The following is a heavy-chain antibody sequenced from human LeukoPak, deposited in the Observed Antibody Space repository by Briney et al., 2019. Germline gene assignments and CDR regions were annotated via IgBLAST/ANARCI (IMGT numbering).Heavy chain of an antibody. V-gene: IGHV4-30-2*01. CDR2: IYHSGST. CDR1: GGYISSGGYY. CDR3: ARGVAGQDDAFDI. Sequence: PSQTLSLTCTVSGGYISSGGYYWSWIRQPPGKGLEWIGYIYHSGSTYYNPSLKSRVTISVDRSKNQFSLKLSSVTAADTAVYYCARGVAGQDDAFDIWGQGTMVTVSS. J-gene: IGHJ3*02. D-gene: IGHD6-19*01.